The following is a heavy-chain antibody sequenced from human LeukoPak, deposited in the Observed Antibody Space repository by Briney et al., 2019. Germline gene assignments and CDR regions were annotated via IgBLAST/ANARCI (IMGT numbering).Heavy chain of an antibody. V-gene: IGHV3-23*01. D-gene: IGHD3-22*01. CDR2: ICGSGGST. J-gene: IGHJ4*02. CDR3: AKGAYYDSSGYRLFDY. CDR1: GFTFDDYG. Sequence: GGSLRLSCAASGFTFDDYGMNWVRQAPGKGLEWVLAICGSGGSTYYADSVKGRFTISRDNSKNALYLQMNSLRAEDTAVYYCAKGAYYDSSGYRLFDYWGQGTLVTVSS.